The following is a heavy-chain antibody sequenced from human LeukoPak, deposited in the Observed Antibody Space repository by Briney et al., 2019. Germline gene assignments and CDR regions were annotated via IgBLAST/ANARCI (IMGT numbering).Heavy chain of an antibody. J-gene: IGHJ6*02. CDR2: ISSSGSTI. Sequence: GGSLRLSCAASGFTFSSYEMNWVRQAPGKGLEWVSYISSSGSTIYYADSVKRRFTISRDNAKNSLYLQMNSLRAEDTAVYYCAAKDIVVVPAPFYYYGMDVWGQGTTVTVSS. CDR1: GFTFSSYE. D-gene: IGHD2-2*01. V-gene: IGHV3-48*03. CDR3: AAKDIVVVPAPFYYYGMDV.